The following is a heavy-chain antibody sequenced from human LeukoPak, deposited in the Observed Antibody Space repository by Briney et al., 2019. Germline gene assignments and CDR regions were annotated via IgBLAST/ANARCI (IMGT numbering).Heavy chain of an antibody. J-gene: IGHJ6*02. CDR2: ISAYNGNT. D-gene: IGHD3-10*01. V-gene: IGHV1-18*01. CDR3: ARNTYYYGSGSYLYYYGMDV. Sequence: ASVKVSCKASGYTFTSYGISWVRQAPGQGLEWMGWISAYNGNTNYAQKLQGRVTMTTDTSTSTAYMELRSLRSDDTAVYYCARNTYYYGSGSYLYYYGMDVWGQGTTVTVSS. CDR1: GYTFTSYG.